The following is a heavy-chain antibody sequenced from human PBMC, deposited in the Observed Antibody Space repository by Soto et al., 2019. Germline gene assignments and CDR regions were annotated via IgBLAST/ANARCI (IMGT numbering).Heavy chain of an antibody. CDR1: GGSISSDY. CDR3: ARLSPEFGNWELDY. J-gene: IGHJ4*02. CDR2: IYYSGST. Sequence: SETLSLTCTVSGGSISSDYWSWVRQPPGKGLEWIGYIYYSGSTNYNPSLKSRVTISVDTSKNQFSLKVSSVTAADTAVYYCARLSPEFGNWELDYWGQGTLVTVSS. V-gene: IGHV4-59*01. D-gene: IGHD1-26*01.